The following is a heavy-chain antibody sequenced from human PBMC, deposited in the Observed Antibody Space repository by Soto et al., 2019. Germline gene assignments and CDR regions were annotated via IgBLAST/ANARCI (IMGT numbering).Heavy chain of an antibody. Sequence: QLQLQESGPGLVKPSETLSLTCTVSGGSISSSSYYWGWIRQPPGKGLEWIGSIYYSGSTYYNPSLKSRVTISVVTSKNQFSLKLSSVTAADTAVYYCARHISVTIFGVVSGNWFDPWGQGTLVTVSS. D-gene: IGHD3-3*01. CDR3: ARHISVTIFGVVSGNWFDP. V-gene: IGHV4-39*01. CDR2: IYYSGST. CDR1: GGSISSSSYY. J-gene: IGHJ5*02.